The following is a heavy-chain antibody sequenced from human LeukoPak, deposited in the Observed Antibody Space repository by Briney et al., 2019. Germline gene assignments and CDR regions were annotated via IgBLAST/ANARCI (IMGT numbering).Heavy chain of an antibody. CDR2: MNPNSGST. Sequence: GASVKVSCKASGYTFTSYDINWVPQATGQGLEWMGWMNPNSGSTGYAQKFQGRVTMTRNTSISTAYMELSSLRSEDTAVYYCARALGYCSGGSCYRYYFDYWGQGTLVTASS. J-gene: IGHJ4*02. CDR1: GYTFTSYD. D-gene: IGHD2-15*01. V-gene: IGHV1-8*01. CDR3: ARALGYCSGGSCYRYYFDY.